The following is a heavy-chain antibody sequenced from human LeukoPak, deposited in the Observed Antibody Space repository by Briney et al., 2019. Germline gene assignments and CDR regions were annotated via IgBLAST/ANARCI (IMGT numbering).Heavy chain of an antibody. CDR1: GFTFSDYW. CDR3: AKGPGVVIMIGVYYFDY. CDR2: IKGDGSST. Sequence: GGSLRLSCAASGFTFSDYWMHWVRQAPGTGLVWVSDIKGDGSSTRYADSVKGRFTISRDNAKNTLYQQVNSLRAEDTAVYYCAKGPGVVIMIGVYYFDYWGQGTLVTVSS. V-gene: IGHV3-74*01. J-gene: IGHJ4*02. D-gene: IGHD3-3*01.